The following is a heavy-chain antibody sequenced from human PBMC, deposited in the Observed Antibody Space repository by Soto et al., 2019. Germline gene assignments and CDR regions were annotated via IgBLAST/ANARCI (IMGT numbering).Heavy chain of an antibody. CDR3: ARDTGYYDFWSGYYRFDWFDP. CDR1: GASIKTGGYY. Sequence: ASETLSLTCTVSGASIKTGGYYWTWIRQHPVKGLEWIGYIYYSGTTYYTPSLESRVTMSVDLSTNQFSLRLTSVTAADTAVYYCARDTGYYDFWSGYYRFDWFDPWGQGTLVTVSS. V-gene: IGHV4-31*03. J-gene: IGHJ5*02. D-gene: IGHD3-3*01. CDR2: IYYSGTT.